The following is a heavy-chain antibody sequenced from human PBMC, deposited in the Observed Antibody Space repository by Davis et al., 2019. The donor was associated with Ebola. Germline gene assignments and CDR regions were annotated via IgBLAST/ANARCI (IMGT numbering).Heavy chain of an antibody. CDR1: GGSITSTDYY. V-gene: IGHV4-39*01. Sequence: SETLSLTCTVSGGSITSTDYYWGWIRQSPGKGLEWIGTFYYSGTTFYNPSLKSRITVSVDPSKNQFSLKLSSVTAADTAVYYCARGNYGDYIVLYYYNMDVWGQGTTVTVSS. J-gene: IGHJ6*02. CDR3: ARGNYGDYIVLYYYNMDV. CDR2: FYYSGTT. D-gene: IGHD4-17*01.